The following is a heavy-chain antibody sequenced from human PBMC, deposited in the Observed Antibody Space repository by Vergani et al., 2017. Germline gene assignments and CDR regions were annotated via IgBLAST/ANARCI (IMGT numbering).Heavy chain of an antibody. V-gene: IGHV1-46*01. CDR3: GRDFGYYDILTGYYVPSPSDY. Sequence: QVQLVQSGAEVKKPGASVKVSCKASGYTFTSYYMHWVRQAPGQGLEWMGIINPSGGSTSYAQKFQGVVTMTRDTSTSTVYMERGSLRSEDTAVYYCGRDFGYYDILTGYYVPSPSDYWGQGTLVTVSS. CDR2: INPSGGST. D-gene: IGHD3-9*01. J-gene: IGHJ4*02. CDR1: GYTFTSYY.